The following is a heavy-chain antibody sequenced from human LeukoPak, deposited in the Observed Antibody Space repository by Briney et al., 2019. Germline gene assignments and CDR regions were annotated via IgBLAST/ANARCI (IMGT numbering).Heavy chain of an antibody. CDR3: ARESGYNSYSSSWYDDY. CDR2: IGTAGDT. J-gene: IGHJ4*02. Sequence: PGGSLRLSCAASGFTFSSYDMHWVRQATGKGLEWVSAIGTAGDTYYPGSVKGRFTISRENAKNSLYLQMNSLRAEDTAVYYCARESGYNSYSSSWYDDYWGQGTLVTVSS. D-gene: IGHD6-13*01. V-gene: IGHV3-13*01. CDR1: GFTFSSYD.